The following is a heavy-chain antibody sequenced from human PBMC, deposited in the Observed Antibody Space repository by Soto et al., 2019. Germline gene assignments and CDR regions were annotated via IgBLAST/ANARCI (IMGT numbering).Heavy chain of an antibody. J-gene: IGHJ6*02. CDR3: VRMKAAYSHRRGPFFSYGIDV. CDR2: ISYDGGHN. CDR1: EFTFSSYA. V-gene: IGHV3-30-3*01. Sequence: QVQLVESGGGVVHPERSLRLSCSASEFTFSSYAMHWVRQAPGKGLAWVAGISYDGGHNFYGDSVRGRFTSSRVSSKATVFLQMHSLTPEYPAAYYCVRMKAAYSHRRGPFFSYGIDVCGQGTTLTGSS. D-gene: IGHD1-26*01.